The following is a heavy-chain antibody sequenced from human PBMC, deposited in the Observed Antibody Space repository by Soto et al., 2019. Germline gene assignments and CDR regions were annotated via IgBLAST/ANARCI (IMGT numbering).Heavy chain of an antibody. V-gene: IGHV4-39*02. D-gene: IGHD2-15*01. Sequence: SETLSLTCTVSGASITSGNYYWGWIRQPPGKGLQWIGSSSYTGNTYFNPSLRSRVTISFDTSKNQFSLRLTSVTASDTAVYYCAGEGRLSNYYYYAMDVWGQGTTVTVSS. CDR1: GASITSGNYY. CDR2: SSYTGNT. J-gene: IGHJ6*02. CDR3: AGEGRLSNYYYYAMDV.